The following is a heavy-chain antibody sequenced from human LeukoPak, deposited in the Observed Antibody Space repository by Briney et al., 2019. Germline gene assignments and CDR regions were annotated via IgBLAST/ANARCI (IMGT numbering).Heavy chain of an antibody. CDR2: ISAYNGNT. D-gene: IGHD3-10*01. CDR3: ARGPDRRVRNLLSY. J-gene: IGHJ4*02. CDR1: GYTFTSYG. V-gene: IGHV1-18*01. Sequence: GASVKVSCKASGYTFTSYGISWVRQAPGQGLEWMGWISAYNGNTNYAQKFQGRVTMTRNTSISTAYMELSSLRSEDTAVYYCARGPDRRVRNLLSYWGQGTLVTVSS.